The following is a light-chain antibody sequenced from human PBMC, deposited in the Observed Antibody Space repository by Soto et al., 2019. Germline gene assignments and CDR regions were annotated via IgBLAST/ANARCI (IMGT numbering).Light chain of an antibody. V-gene: IGKV3-11*01. Sequence: EIVMTQSPATLSVSPGERATLSCSAYQSVSSTLAWYQQKPGQAPRLLIYDASNRATGIPARFSGSGSGTDFTLTISSLEPEDFAVYYCQQRSNWLITFGQGTRLEIK. J-gene: IGKJ5*01. CDR3: QQRSNWLIT. CDR2: DAS. CDR1: QSVSST.